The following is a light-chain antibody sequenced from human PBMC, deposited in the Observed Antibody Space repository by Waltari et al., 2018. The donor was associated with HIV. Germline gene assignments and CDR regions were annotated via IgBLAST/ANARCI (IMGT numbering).Light chain of an antibody. Sequence: QLVVTQSHSASASLGASVKITCTLSSRHSTYAIARPQQRPDKAPRYLMKLHNNGSHIKGDGIPNRFSGSSSGAERYLTISSLQSEDEADYYCQTWGTGIQVFGGGTKLTVL. J-gene: IGLJ3*02. CDR1: SRHSTYA. CDR2: LHNNGSH. CDR3: QTWGTGIQV. V-gene: IGLV4-69*01.